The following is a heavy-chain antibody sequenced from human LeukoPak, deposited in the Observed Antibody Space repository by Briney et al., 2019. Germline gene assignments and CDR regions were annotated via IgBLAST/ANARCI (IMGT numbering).Heavy chain of an antibody. CDR2: ISGSGGGT. J-gene: IGHJ4*02. D-gene: IGHD3-16*01. V-gene: IGHV3-23*01. CDR3: ANLMTPVDY. Sequence: GGSLGLSCAASGFTFSSYAMSWVRQAPGKGLEWVSAISGSGGGTYYADSVKGRFTISRDNSKNTLYLQMNSLRAEDTAVYYCANLMTPVDYWGQGTLVTVSS. CDR1: GFTFSSYA.